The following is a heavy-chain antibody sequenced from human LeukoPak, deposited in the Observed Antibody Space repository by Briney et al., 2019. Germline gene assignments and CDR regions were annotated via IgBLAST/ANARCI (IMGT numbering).Heavy chain of an antibody. J-gene: IGHJ2*01. D-gene: IGHD1-26*01. V-gene: IGHV1-18*01. CDR3: ARDRGSAASGAFFDP. CDR1: GYTLTDCC. Sequence: ASVKVSCKASGYTLTDCCITWVRQAPGHGLECMGWINVNNGNTDHAQKFQGRVTLTTDTSTATAYMELTSLRSDDTAVYYCARDRGSAASGAFFDPWGRGSLVIVSS. CDR2: INVNNGNT.